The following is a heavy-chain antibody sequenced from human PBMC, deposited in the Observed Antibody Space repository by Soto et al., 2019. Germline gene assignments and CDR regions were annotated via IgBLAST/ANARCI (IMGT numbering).Heavy chain of an antibody. Sequence: PGGSLRLSCEASEFSFDDYAMSWVRQAPGKGLEWVSSITYTGVSTYYADSVKGRFTISRDNSRDTLFLQMNSLRAEDTAIYYCAKSSVWYPYFDSWGQGTLVTVSS. D-gene: IGHD6-13*01. CDR3: AKSSVWYPYFDS. V-gene: IGHV3-23*01. CDR1: EFSFDDYA. J-gene: IGHJ4*02. CDR2: ITYTGVST.